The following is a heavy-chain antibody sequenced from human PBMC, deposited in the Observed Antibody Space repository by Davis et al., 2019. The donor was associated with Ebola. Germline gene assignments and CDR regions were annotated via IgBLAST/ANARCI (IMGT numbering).Heavy chain of an antibody. CDR2: ISASGGAT. V-gene: IGHV3-23*01. Sequence: PGGSLRLSCAASGFPFSSYATSWVRQAPGRGLAWVSSISASGGATFYADSVKGRIVMSRDNSNDTLYLRMNNLRAEDTAIYYCAKDLTSYYGSGDFFDYWGQGILVTVSS. J-gene: IGHJ4*02. CDR1: GFPFSSYA. D-gene: IGHD3-10*01. CDR3: AKDLTSYYGSGDFFDY.